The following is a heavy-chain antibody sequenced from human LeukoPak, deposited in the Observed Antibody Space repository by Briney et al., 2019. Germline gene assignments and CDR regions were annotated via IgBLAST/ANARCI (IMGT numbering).Heavy chain of an antibody. D-gene: IGHD2-2*01. J-gene: IGHJ3*02. CDR1: GASISSYY. V-gene: IGHV4-59*01. CDR3: ARDAFGYSSSTSCYFSAFDI. CDR2: IYYSGST. Sequence: PSKPLNITCTVSGASISSYYWSWLRQPPGKGLEWIGYIYYSGSTNYNPSLKTRVTIPVDTSKNQFSLKLSSVTAADTAVYYCARDAFGYSSSTSCYFSAFDIGGQGTMVTVSS.